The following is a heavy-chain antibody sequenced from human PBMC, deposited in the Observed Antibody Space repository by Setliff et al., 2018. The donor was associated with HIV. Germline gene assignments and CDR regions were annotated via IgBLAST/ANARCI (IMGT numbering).Heavy chain of an antibody. J-gene: IGHJ1*01. CDR2: IVPIFGTP. V-gene: IGHV1-69*13. D-gene: IGHD3-22*01. CDR3: ARTQYDRVEEYFQY. Sequence: GASVKVSCKASGYTLTDYYVQWVRQAPGQGLEWMGQIVPIFGTPSYAQKFQGRVTITADESTNTAFMELGSLRSDDTAVYYCARTQYDRVEEYFQYWGQGTLVTVSS. CDR1: GYTLTDYY.